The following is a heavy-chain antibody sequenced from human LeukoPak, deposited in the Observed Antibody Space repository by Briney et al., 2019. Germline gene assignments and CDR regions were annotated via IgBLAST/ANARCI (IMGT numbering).Heavy chain of an antibody. D-gene: IGHD3-22*01. J-gene: IGHJ4*02. CDR2: IYYDGSNK. V-gene: IGHV3-33*06. CDR3: AKRGVVIRVILVGFHKEAYYFDS. Sequence: GGSLRLSCAASGMTFSNYGMHWVRQAPGKGLEWVAVIYYDGSNKYYADSVKGRFIISRDNSKNTLYLQVNSLRAEDTAVYFCAKRGVVIRVILVGFHKEAYYFDSWGQGALVTVSS. CDR1: GMTFSNYG.